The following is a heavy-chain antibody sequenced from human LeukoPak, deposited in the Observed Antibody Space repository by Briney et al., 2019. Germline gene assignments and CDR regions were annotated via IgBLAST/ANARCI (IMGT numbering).Heavy chain of an antibody. CDR3: ARPGWDHTTFDY. D-gene: IGHD1-26*01. CDR2: ISSSGSTI. CDR1: GFTFSSYS. J-gene: IGHJ4*02. Sequence: GGSLRLSCAASGFTFSSYSMNWVRQAPGKGLEWVSYISSSGSTIYYADSVKGRFTISRDNAKNSLYLQMNSLRAEDTAVYYCARPGWDHTTFDYWGQGTLVTVSS. V-gene: IGHV3-48*04.